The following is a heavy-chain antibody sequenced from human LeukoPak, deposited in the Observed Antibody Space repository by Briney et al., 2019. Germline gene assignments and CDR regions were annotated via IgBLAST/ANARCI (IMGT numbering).Heavy chain of an antibody. J-gene: IGHJ4*02. V-gene: IGHV3-74*01. D-gene: IGHD3-9*01. CDR1: GFTFSSSW. CDR2: VNGDGTGT. Sequence: GGSLRLSCAASGFTFSSSWMHWVRQAPGKGLIWVSRVNGDGTGTIYADSVKGRFTISRDNAKNTLYLRMNSLRAEDTAVYYCARGADSGYSSDNWGQGTLVSVSS. CDR3: ARGADSGYSSDN.